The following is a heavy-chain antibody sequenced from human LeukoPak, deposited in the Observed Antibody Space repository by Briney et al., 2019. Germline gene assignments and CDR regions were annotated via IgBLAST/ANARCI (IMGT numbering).Heavy chain of an antibody. CDR1: GFIFSNYG. V-gene: IGHV3-30*02. CDR3: AKSRAPTAAPDAFDM. CDR2: IRNGGSNK. J-gene: IGHJ3*02. Sequence: GGSLRLSCVGSGFIFSNYGIHWVRQAPGKGLEWVAFIRNGGSNKYYADSVKDRFTIFRDNSKRSLYLQMDRLRPEDTALYYCAKSRAPTAAPDAFDMWGQGTMVTVSS. D-gene: IGHD1-14*01.